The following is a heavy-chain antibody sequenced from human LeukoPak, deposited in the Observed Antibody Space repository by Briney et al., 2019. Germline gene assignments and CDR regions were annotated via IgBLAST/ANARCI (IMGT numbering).Heavy chain of an antibody. D-gene: IGHD6-13*01. Sequence: GGSLRLSCAASGFTFSSYSMNWVRQAPGKGLEWVSSISSSSSYIYYADSVKGRFTISRDNAKNSQYLQMNSLRAEDTAVYYCARDEYSSSWTFDYWGQGTLVTVSS. CDR1: GFTFSSYS. J-gene: IGHJ4*02. CDR2: ISSSSSYI. V-gene: IGHV3-21*01. CDR3: ARDEYSSSWTFDY.